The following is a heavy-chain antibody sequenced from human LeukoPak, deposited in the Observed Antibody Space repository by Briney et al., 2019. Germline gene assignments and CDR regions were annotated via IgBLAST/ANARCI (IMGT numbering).Heavy chain of an antibody. CDR2: FDPEDGET. J-gene: IGHJ4*02. Sequence: ASVKVSCKVSGYTLTELSMHWVRQAPGKGLEWMGGFDPEDGETIYAQKFQGRVTMTEDTSTDTAYMELSSLRSEDTAVYYCATDLQVLRTFDYWGQGTLVTVSS. V-gene: IGHV1-24*01. CDR1: GYTLTELS. CDR3: ATDLQVLRTFDY.